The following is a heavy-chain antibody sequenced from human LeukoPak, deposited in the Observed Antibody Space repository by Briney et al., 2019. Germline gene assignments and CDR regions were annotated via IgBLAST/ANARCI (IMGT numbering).Heavy chain of an antibody. CDR1: GYRFTNYW. Sequence: PGESLKISFKGSGYRFTNYWIGWVRQMPGKGLEWMGFIYPGDSDTRYTASFQGQVTISADKSITTAYLQWSSLKASDTAMYYCARGPKLSNFDYWGQGTLVTVSS. V-gene: IGHV5-51*01. CDR2: IYPGDSDT. CDR3: ARGPKLSNFDY. J-gene: IGHJ4*02.